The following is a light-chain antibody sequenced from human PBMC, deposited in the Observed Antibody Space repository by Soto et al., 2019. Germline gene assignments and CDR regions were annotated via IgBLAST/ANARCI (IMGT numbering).Light chain of an antibody. V-gene: IGKV1-5*01. CDR3: QQYTSYVYT. CDR2: DAS. CDR1: QSIYRW. J-gene: IGKJ2*01. Sequence: DIQMSQTPSTLSASVGDRVTITCRASQSIYRWLAWYQQKPGKAPKLLIYDASSLESGVPSRFSGSGSGTEFTLTISSLQPDDFATYYCQQYTSYVYTFGQGTNLQIK.